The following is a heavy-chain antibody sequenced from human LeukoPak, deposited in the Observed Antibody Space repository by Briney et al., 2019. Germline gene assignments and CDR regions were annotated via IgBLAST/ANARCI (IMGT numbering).Heavy chain of an antibody. Sequence: GGSLRLSCAASGFTFSNSAMSWVRQAPGKGLEWVSAIGGSGSSTFYADSVKGRFTVSRDNSKNTLYLQMSSLRAEDTAVYNCAKSRLTPHPWGQGTLVTVSS. CDR2: IGGSGSST. J-gene: IGHJ5*02. CDR3: AKSRLTPHP. V-gene: IGHV3-23*01. CDR1: GFTFSNSA. D-gene: IGHD1-14*01.